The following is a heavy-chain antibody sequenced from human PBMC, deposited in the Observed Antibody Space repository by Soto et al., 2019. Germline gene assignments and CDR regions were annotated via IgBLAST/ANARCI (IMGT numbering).Heavy chain of an antibody. J-gene: IGHJ4*02. D-gene: IGHD6-6*01. Sequence: PGESLKISCKGSGYSLTSYWIGWVRQMPGKGLEWMGIIYPGDSDTRYSPSFQGQVTISADKSISTAYLQWSSLKASDTAMYYCARHKPLPGQLNQGPIDYWGQGTLVTVSS. CDR1: GYSLTSYW. CDR2: IYPGDSDT. V-gene: IGHV5-51*01. CDR3: ARHKPLPGQLNQGPIDY.